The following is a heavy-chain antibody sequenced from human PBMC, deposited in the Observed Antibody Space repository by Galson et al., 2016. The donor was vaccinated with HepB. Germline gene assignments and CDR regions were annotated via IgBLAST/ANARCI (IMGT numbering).Heavy chain of an antibody. V-gene: IGHV6-1*01. Sequence: RGLEWLGRTYYRSKWYNDYAVSVKSRITINPDTSKNQFSLQLSSVTPEDTAVYYCAREVRYSPSGGMDVWGQGTTVTVSS. CDR2: TYYRSKWYN. CDR3: AREVRYSPSGGMDV. J-gene: IGHJ6*02. D-gene: IGHD3-9*01.